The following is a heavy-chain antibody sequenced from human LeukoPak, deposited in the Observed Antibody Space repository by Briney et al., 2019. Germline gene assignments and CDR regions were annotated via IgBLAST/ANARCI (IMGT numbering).Heavy chain of an antibody. CDR3: ARALQTGVLRFLEPFDY. CDR1: GGSISSSSYD. V-gene: IGHV4-39*01. CDR2: IYYSGST. D-gene: IGHD3-3*01. J-gene: IGHJ4*02. Sequence: SETLSLTCTVSGGSISSSSYDWGWIRQPPGKGLEWIGSIYYSGSTYYNPSLKSRVTISVDTSKNQFSLKLSSVTAADTAVYYCARALQTGVLRFLEPFDYWGQGTLVTVSS.